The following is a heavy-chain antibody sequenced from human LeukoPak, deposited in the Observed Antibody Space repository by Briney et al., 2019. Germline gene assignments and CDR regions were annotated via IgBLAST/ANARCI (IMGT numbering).Heavy chain of an antibody. Sequence: GGSLRLSCAASGFTFSSYWMSWVRQAPGKGLEWVANIKQDGSEKYYVDSVKGRFTISRDNAKNSLYLQMNSLRAEDTAVYYCARVDSSGWPFYYYYYMDVWGKGTTVTISS. CDR1: GFTFSSYW. D-gene: IGHD6-19*01. CDR2: IKQDGSEK. V-gene: IGHV3-7*01. CDR3: ARVDSSGWPFYYYYYMDV. J-gene: IGHJ6*03.